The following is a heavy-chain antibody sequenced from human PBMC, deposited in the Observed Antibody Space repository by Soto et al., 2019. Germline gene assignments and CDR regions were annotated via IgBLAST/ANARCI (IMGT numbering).Heavy chain of an antibody. CDR3: AKEGSTRKFAFDI. V-gene: IGHV3-30*18. CDR2: ISAAGRTT. D-gene: IGHD6-13*01. CDR1: GFTFSSYG. J-gene: IGHJ3*02. Sequence: QVQLVESGGGVVQPGRSLRLSCAASGFTFSSYGMHWVRQAPGKGLEWVAVISAAGRTTYYADSVKGRFTISRDNSKYTLDLQMNSLRAEDTAVYYCAKEGSTRKFAFDIWGQGTMVTVSS.